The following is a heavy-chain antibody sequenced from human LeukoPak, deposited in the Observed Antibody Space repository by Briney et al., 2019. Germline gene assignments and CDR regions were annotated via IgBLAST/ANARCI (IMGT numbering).Heavy chain of an antibody. Sequence: PGGSLRLSCAASGFTFSSYAMSWVRQAPGKGLEWVSAISGSGGSTYYADSVKGRFTISRDNSKNTLYLQMNSLKTEDTAVYYCTSDILTGYPFDYWGQGTLVTVSS. CDR2: ISGSGGST. D-gene: IGHD3-9*01. V-gene: IGHV3-23*01. CDR1: GFTFSSYA. J-gene: IGHJ4*02. CDR3: TSDILTGYPFDY.